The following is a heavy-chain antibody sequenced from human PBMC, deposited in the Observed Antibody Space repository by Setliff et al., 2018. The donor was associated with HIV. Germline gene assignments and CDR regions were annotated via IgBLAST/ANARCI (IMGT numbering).Heavy chain of an antibody. CDR1: GFTFSSYW. CDR2: IKQDGSEK. V-gene: IGHV3-7*01. CDR3: TRSRPPIDDAFDI. J-gene: IGHJ3*02. D-gene: IGHD2-15*01. Sequence: GGSLRLSCAASGFTFSSYWMSWVRQAPGKGLEWVANIKQDGSEKYYVDSVKGRFTISRDNAKNSLYLQMNSLRVEDTAVYYCTRSRPPIDDAFDIWGQGTMVT.